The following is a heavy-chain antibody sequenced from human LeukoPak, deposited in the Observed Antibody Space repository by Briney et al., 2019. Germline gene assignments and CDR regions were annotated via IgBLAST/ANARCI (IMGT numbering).Heavy chain of an antibody. CDR3: ASAIIDGNYGMDV. CDR2: IWYDGSNK. Sequence: GGSLRLSCAASGFTFSSYGMHWVRQAPGKGLEWVAVIWYDGSNKYYADSVKGRFTISRDNSKNTLYLQMNSLRAEDTAVYYCASAIIDGNYGMDVWGQGTTVTVSS. CDR1: GFTFSSYG. J-gene: IGHJ6*02. V-gene: IGHV3-33*01. D-gene: IGHD3-3*01.